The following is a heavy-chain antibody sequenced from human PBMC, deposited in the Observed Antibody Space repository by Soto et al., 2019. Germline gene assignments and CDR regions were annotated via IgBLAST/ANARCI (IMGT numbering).Heavy chain of an antibody. V-gene: IGHV1-18*01. D-gene: IGHD1-26*01. CDR3: ARGDYSGRYRRTTPDNWFDP. CDR2: ISAYNGNT. CDR1: GYTFTSYG. Sequence: ASVKVSCKASGYTFTSYGISWVRQAPGQGLEWMGWISAYNGNTNYAQKLQGRVTMTTDTSTSTAYMELRSLRSDDTAVYYCARGDYSGRYRRTTPDNWFDPWGQGTPVPVYS. J-gene: IGHJ5*02.